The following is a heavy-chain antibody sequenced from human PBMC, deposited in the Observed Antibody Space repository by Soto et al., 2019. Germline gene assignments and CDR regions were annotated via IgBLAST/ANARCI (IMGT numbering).Heavy chain of an antibody. J-gene: IGHJ5*02. V-gene: IGHV3-21*01. CDR1: GFTFRSFA. CDR2: ISSNSAYI. CDR3: TGDASRDSSVRGWFDP. Sequence: PGGSLRLSCADSGFTFRSFAMNWVRQAPGKGLEWVSTISSNSAYIYYTDALRGRFTISRDNAKNSLHLQMNSLRAEDTAVYYCTGDASRDSSVRGWFDPWGKGTLGRSPQ. D-gene: IGHD6-13*01.